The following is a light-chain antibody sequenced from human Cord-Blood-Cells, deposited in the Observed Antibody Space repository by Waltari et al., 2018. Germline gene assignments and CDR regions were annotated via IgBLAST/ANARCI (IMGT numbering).Light chain of an antibody. J-gene: IGKJ2*03. CDR2: LGS. Sequence: DIVMTQSPLSLPVTPGEPASISCRSSQSLLHSNGYNYLDWYLQKPGQSPQLLIYLGSNRASGVPDRFGGSGSGTDFTLKISRVEAEDVGFYYCMQALQTYSFGQGTKLEIK. CDR1: QSLLHSNGYNY. V-gene: IGKV2-28*01. CDR3: MQALQTYS.